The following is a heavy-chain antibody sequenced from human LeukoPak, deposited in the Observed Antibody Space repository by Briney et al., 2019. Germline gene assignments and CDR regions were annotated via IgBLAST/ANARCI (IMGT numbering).Heavy chain of an antibody. Sequence: GGSLRLSCAASGFTFSSYAMSWVRQAPGKGLEWVSAISGSGGSTYYADSVKGRFTISRDNSKNTLYLQINSLRAEDTAVYYRAAHIVLMVYAIRGFDYWGQGTLVTVSS. CDR3: AAHIVLMVYAIRGFDY. CDR2: ISGSGGST. D-gene: IGHD2-8*01. V-gene: IGHV3-23*01. J-gene: IGHJ4*02. CDR1: GFTFSSYA.